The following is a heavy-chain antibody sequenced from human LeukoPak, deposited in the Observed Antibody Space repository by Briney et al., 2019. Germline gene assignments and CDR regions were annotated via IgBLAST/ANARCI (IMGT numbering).Heavy chain of an antibody. CDR2: INYSGIT. CDR1: GGSITRSTDY. J-gene: IGHJ3*02. CDR3: ARHDRGGLDAFDI. V-gene: IGHV4-39*01. D-gene: IGHD3-16*01. Sequence: SETLSLTRTVSGGSITRSTDYWGWIRQPPGKGLEWIGSINYSGITYYNPSLKSRVTKSVDTSKNQFSLNLNSVTAADTAVYYCARHDRGGLDAFDIWGQGTMVTVFS.